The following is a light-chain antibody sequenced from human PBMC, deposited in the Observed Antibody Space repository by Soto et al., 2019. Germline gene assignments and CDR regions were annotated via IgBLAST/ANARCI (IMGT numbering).Light chain of an antibody. Sequence: QSALTQPPSASGYPGQSVAISCTGTSSDVGGYNYVSWYQQHPGKAPKLMIYEVNKRPSGVPDRFSGSKSGNTASLTVSALQAEDEADYYCSSYAGSSNVFGTGTKVTVL. CDR3: SSYAGSSNV. CDR1: SSDVGGYNY. V-gene: IGLV2-8*01. J-gene: IGLJ1*01. CDR2: EVN.